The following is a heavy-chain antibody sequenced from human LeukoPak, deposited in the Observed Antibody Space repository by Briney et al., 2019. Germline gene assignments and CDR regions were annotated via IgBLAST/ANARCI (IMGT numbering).Heavy chain of an antibody. J-gene: IGHJ4*02. V-gene: IGHV3-7*01. CDR2: IKQDGSES. CDR3: ARDAYYYVSGSYYPLFDY. Sequence: GGSLRLSCAASGFTFSSYGMHWVRQAPGKGLECVANIKQDGSESYYVDSVKGRFTISRDNAKNSLYLQMNSLRAEDTAVYYCARDAYYYVSGSYYPLFDYWGQGTLVTVSS. D-gene: IGHD3-10*01. CDR1: GFTFSSYG.